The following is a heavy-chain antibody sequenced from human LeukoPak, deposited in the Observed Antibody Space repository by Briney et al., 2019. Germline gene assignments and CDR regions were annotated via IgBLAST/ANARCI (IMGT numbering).Heavy chain of an antibody. J-gene: IGHJ4*02. D-gene: IGHD5-12*01. Sequence: PSETLSLTCTVSGGSISNYYWSWIRQPPGKGLEWIGYIYYSGITNYNPSLKSRVTISVDTSKNQFSLKLSSVTTADTAIYYCATVRGYSGFALFHWGQGTLVTVSS. CDR3: ATVRGYSGFALFH. CDR2: IYYSGIT. CDR1: GGSISNYY. V-gene: IGHV4-59*01.